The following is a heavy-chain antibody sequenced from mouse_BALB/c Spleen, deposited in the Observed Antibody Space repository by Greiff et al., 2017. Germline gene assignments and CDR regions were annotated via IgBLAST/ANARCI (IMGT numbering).Heavy chain of an antibody. CDR2: IDPENGDT. CDR1: GFNIKDYY. V-gene: IGHV14-4*02. J-gene: IGHJ4*01. CDR3: NFYDGYFYAMDY. D-gene: IGHD2-3*01. Sequence: EVQLQQSGAELVRSGASVKLSCTASGFNIKDYYMHWVKQRPEQGLEWIGWIDPENGDTEYAPKFQGKATMTADTSSNTAYLQLSSLTSEDTAVYYCNFYDGYFYAMDYWGQGTSVTVSA.